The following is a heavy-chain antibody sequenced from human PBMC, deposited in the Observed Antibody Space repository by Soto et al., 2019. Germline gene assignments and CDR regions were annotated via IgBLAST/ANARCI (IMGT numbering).Heavy chain of an antibody. J-gene: IGHJ4*02. CDR1: GGSISSSSYY. CDR3: ARPTYDSIDY. CDR2: IYYSGST. V-gene: IGHV4-39*01. Sequence: KPSETLSLTCTVSGGSISSSSYYWGWIRQPPGKGLEWIGSIYYSGSTYYNPSLKSRVTISVDTSKNQFSLKLSSVTAADTAVYYCARPTYDSIDYWGQGTLVTVSS. D-gene: IGHD3-22*01.